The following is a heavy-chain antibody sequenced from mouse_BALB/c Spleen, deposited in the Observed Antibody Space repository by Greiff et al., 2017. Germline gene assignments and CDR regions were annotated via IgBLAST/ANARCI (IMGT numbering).Heavy chain of an antibody. CDR3: ASSYGNYYFDY. Sequence: EVKLMESGAELVKPGASVKLSCTASGFNIKDTYMHWVKQRPEQGLEWIGRIDPANGNTKYDPKFQGKATITADTSSNTAYLQLSSLTSEDTAVYYCASSYGNYYFDYWGQGTTLTVSS. D-gene: IGHD2-1*01. V-gene: IGHV14-3*02. CDR2: IDPANGNT. J-gene: IGHJ2*01. CDR1: GFNIKDTY.